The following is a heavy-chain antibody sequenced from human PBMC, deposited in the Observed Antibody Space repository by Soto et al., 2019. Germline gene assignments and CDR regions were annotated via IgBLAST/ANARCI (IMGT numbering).Heavy chain of an antibody. CDR2: IVVGSGNT. J-gene: IGHJ6*01. V-gene: IGHV1-58*02. Sequence: SVKVSCKASGFTFTSSAMQWVRQARGQRLEWIGWIVVGSGNTNYAQKFQERVTITRDMSTSTAYMELSSLRSEDTAVYYCAASYIETDILTGYYKSRYYYGMDVWGQGTMVTVSS. D-gene: IGHD3-9*01. CDR1: GFTFTSSA. CDR3: AASYIETDILTGYYKSRYYYGMDV.